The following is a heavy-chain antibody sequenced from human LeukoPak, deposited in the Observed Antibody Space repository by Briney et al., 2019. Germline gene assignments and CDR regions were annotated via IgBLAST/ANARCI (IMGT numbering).Heavy chain of an antibody. CDR3: ASIPLSLRFLAWLSQLAAFDI. Sequence: ASVKVSCKTSGYTFTTYGILWVRQAPGQGLEWMGWISGYNGNTNFARKLQGRVTMTTDTSTSTAYMELRSLRSDDTAVYYCASIPLSLRFLAWLSQLAAFDIWGQGTMVTVSS. J-gene: IGHJ3*02. CDR2: ISGYNGNT. D-gene: IGHD3-3*01. V-gene: IGHV1-18*01. CDR1: GYTFTTYG.